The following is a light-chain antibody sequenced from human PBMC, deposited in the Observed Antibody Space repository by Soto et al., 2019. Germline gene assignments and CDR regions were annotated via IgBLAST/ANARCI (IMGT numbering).Light chain of an antibody. Sequence: EIVLTQSPGTLSLSPGERATLSCRASQSVSSGYLAWYQQKPGQAPRLLIHGSSTRATGTPDRFSGSGFGTDFTLTVSRLEPEDFAVYYCQQYGTSPQTFGQGTKVE. CDR1: QSVSSGY. J-gene: IGKJ1*01. CDR3: QQYGTSPQT. V-gene: IGKV3-20*01. CDR2: GSS.